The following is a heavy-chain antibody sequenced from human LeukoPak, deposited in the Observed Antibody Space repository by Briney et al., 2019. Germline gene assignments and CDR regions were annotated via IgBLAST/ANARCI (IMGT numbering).Heavy chain of an antibody. CDR2: VKSDGSST. J-gene: IGHJ4*02. CDR1: GFTFRSYA. D-gene: IGHD2-21*02. CDR3: ARDGFLGPVTAYLDY. V-gene: IGHV3-74*01. Sequence: GGSLRLSCAASGFTFRSYAMHRVRQAPGKGLVWVSRVKSDGSSTTYADSVKGRFTISRDNARNTLYLQMKGLRAEDTAVYYCARDGFLGPVTAYLDYWGQGTPVTVSS.